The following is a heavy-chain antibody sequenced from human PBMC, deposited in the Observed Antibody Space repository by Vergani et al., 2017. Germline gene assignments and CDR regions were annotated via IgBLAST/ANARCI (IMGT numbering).Heavy chain of an antibody. CDR1: GYSFTSYW. CDR3: ARLGRSALDAFDI. V-gene: IGHV5-10-1*01. J-gene: IGHJ3*02. Sequence: EVQLVESGGVVVQPGESLRISCTGSGYSFTSYWNSWVRQMPGKGLEWMGRIGPGACYTNYRPSFQGHVTISADKSIRTAYLQWRILRASDTAMYYCARLGRSALDAFDIWGQGTMVTVSS. D-gene: IGHD3-3*01. CDR2: IGPGACYT.